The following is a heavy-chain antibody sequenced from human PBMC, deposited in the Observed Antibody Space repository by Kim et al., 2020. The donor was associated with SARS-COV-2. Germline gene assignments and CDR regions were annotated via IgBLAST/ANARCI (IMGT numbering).Heavy chain of an antibody. D-gene: IGHD1-26*01. CDR3: MGSGY. CDR2: IKPDGSVK. Sequence: IKPDGSVKHYVDSVKGRFTSSRDNAKKSLYLQMNNLRVEDTAVYYCMGSGYWGQGALVTVSS. V-gene: IGHV3-7*03. J-gene: IGHJ4*02.